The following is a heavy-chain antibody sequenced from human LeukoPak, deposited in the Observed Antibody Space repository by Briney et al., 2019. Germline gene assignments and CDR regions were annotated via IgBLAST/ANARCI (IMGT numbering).Heavy chain of an antibody. J-gene: IGHJ4*02. CDR2: ISSSGSTI. Sequence: PGGSLRLSCAASGFTFSDYYMSWIRQAPGKGLEWVSYISSSGSTIYYADSVKGRFTISRDNSQNTLYLQMNSLQPDDTAVYYCAKERVRGVSYFDFWGQGSLVIVSS. D-gene: IGHD3-10*01. CDR3: AKERVRGVSYFDF. CDR1: GFTFSDYY. V-gene: IGHV3-11*04.